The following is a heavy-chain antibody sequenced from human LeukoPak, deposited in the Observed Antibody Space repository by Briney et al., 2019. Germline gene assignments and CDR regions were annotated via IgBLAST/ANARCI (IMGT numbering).Heavy chain of an antibody. CDR2: ISAYNGNT. CDR1: GYTFTSYG. J-gene: IGHJ3*02. CDR3: ASWGTTRDAFDI. V-gene: IGHV1-18*01. D-gene: IGHD1-7*01. Sequence: ASVKVSCKASGYTFTSYGISWVRQAPGQGLEWMGWISAYNGNTNYAQKLQGRVTMTTDTSTSIAYMELRSLRSDDTAVYYCASWGTTRDAFDIWGQGTMVTVSS.